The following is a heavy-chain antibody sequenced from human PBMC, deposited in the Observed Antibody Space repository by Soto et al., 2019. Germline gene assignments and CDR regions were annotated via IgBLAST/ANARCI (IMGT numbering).Heavy chain of an antibody. V-gene: IGHV4-59*01. J-gene: IGHJ6*02. CDR1: GGSINYSY. CDR2: ISYTGSA. D-gene: IGHD4-17*01. CDR3: SRVNYGDYYYGMHV. Sequence: QVQLQESGPGLVKPSETLSLTCTVSGGSINYSYWTWIRQPPGKGLEWIGYISYTGSANYNASVKSRLTISVDTSKNQFSLKLISVTAADTALYYCSRVNYGDYYYGMHVWCQGTTVNVSS.